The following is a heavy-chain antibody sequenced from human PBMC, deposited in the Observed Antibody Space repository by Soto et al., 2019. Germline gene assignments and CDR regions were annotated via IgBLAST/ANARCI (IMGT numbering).Heavy chain of an antibody. J-gene: IGHJ4*02. CDR1: GYTFTDYY. Sequence: QVQLVQSGAEVKKPGASVKVSCEASGYTFTDYYMHWVRQAPGQGLEWMGWINSNSGGTNYAQKFQGRVTMTRDTSITTVYMELRRLRSDDTAAYYCARDSPSLAYCGGDCYSIDYWGQGTLVTVSS. D-gene: IGHD2-21*02. CDR2: INSNSGGT. CDR3: ARDSPSLAYCGGDCYSIDY. V-gene: IGHV1-2*02.